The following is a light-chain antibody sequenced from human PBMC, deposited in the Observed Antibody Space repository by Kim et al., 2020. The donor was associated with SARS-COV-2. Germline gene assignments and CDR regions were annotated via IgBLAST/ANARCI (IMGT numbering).Light chain of an antibody. V-gene: IGKV3-15*01. CDR3: QQYSNWPIT. J-gene: IGKJ5*01. Sequence: VSPGERVILSCRASQSVNSNYLAWYQQKPGQAPRLLIYGISTRATGIPARFSGSGSGTEFTLTISSLQSEDFAVYYCQQYSNWPITFGPGTRLEIK. CDR2: GIS. CDR1: QSVNSN.